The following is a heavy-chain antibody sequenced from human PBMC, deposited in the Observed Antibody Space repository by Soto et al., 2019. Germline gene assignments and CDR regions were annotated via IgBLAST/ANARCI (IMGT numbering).Heavy chain of an antibody. CDR1: GFTFSSYN. Sequence: PGGSLRLSCAASGFTFSSYNMNWVRQAPGKGLEWVSSISSSSSYIYYADSVKGRFTISRDNAKNSLFLQMNSLRAEDTAVYYCARDNAVITTYHGMDVWGQGTTVTVSS. D-gene: IGHD4-4*01. CDR3: ARDNAVITTYHGMDV. CDR2: ISSSSSYI. J-gene: IGHJ6*02. V-gene: IGHV3-21*01.